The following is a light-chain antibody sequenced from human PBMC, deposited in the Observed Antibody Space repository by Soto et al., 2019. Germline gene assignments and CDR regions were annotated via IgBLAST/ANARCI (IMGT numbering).Light chain of an antibody. CDR1: SSNIGKNY. Sequence: QSVLMQPPSVSAAPGQKVTISCSGGSSNIGKNYVSWYQQLPGTAPKLLIYDENRRPSGIPDRFSGSKSGTSATLGITGLQTGDEADYYCGTWDSSLSVWLFGGGTKLTVL. J-gene: IGLJ3*02. V-gene: IGLV1-51*01. CDR3: GTWDSSLSVWL. CDR2: DEN.